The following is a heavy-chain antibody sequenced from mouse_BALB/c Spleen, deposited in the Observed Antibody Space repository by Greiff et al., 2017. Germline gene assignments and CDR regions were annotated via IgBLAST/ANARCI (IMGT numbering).Heavy chain of an antibody. J-gene: IGHJ4*01. V-gene: IGHV5-9-4*01. D-gene: IGHD2-4*01. CDR3: ARNYDYDDAMDY. Sequence: DVKLVESGGGLVKPGGSLKLSCAASGFTFSSYAMSWVRQSPEKRLEWVAEISSGGSYTYYPDTVTGRFTISRDNAKNTLYLEMSSLRSEDTAMYYCARNYDYDDAMDYWGQGTSVTVSS. CDR1: GFTFSSYA. CDR2: ISSGGSYT.